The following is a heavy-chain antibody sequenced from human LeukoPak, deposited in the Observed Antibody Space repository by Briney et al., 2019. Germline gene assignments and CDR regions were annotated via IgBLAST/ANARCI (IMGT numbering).Heavy chain of an antibody. CDR2: ISYDGSNK. CDR1: GFTFSSYG. J-gene: IGHJ5*02. Sequence: PGGSLRLSCAASGFTFSSYGMHWVRQAPGKGLEWVAVISYDGSNKYYADSVKGRFTISRDNSKNTLSLQMSNQRAEDTAVYSCAKGGYCSGVTCKGRNWFDPWGQGSLVTVSS. D-gene: IGHD2-15*01. CDR3: AKGGYCSGVTCKGRNWFDP. V-gene: IGHV3-30*18.